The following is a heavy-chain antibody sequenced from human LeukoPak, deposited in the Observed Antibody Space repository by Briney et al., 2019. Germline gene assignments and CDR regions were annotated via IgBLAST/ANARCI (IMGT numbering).Heavy chain of an antibody. J-gene: IGHJ6*03. CDR1: GGSFSGYY. V-gene: IGHV4-34*01. CDR3: ARGRRGYSYGPPFYYYYMDV. D-gene: IGHD5-18*01. Sequence: PSETLSLTCAVYGGSFSGYYWSWIRQPPGKGLEWIGEINHSGSTNYNPSLKSRVTISVDTSKNQFSLKLSSVTAADTAVYYCARGRRGYSYGPPFYYYYMDVWGKETTVTVSS. CDR2: INHSGST.